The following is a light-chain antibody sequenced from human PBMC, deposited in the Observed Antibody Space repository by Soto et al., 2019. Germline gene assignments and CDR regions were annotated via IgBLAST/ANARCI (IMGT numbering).Light chain of an antibody. CDR2: GAS. Sequence: EIVMTQSPATRSVSPGERATLSCRASQSVSSNLAWYQQKPGQAPRLLIYGASTRATGIPARFLGSGSATEFTLTITSLQSGDFAVYYCQQYHNWPLTFGGGTKVEIK. CDR1: QSVSSN. V-gene: IGKV3-15*01. J-gene: IGKJ4*01. CDR3: QQYHNWPLT.